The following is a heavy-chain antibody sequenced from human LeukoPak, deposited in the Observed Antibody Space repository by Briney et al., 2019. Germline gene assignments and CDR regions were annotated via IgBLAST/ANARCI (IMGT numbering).Heavy chain of an antibody. J-gene: IGHJ4*02. CDR2: IYSGGST. CDR1: GFTFSSYS. V-gene: IGHV3-53*01. CDR3: ARDPYCSSTSCQFDY. Sequence: GGSLRLSCAASGFTFSSYSMNWVRQAPGKGLEWVSVIYSGGSTYYADSVKGRFTISRDNSKNTLYLQMNSLRAEDTAVYYCARDPYCSSTSCQFDYWGQGTLVSVSS. D-gene: IGHD2-2*01.